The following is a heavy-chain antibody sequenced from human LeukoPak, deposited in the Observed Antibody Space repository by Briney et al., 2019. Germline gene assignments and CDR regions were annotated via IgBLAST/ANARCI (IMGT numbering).Heavy chain of an antibody. J-gene: IGHJ6*02. V-gene: IGHV3-53*01. CDR1: GFTVSSNY. Sequence: GGSLRLSCAASGFTVSSNYMSWVRQAPGKGLEWVSVIYSGGSTYYADSVKGRFTISRDNSKNTLYLQMNSLRAEDTAVYYCARDAEYYYYGMDVWGQGTTVTVSS. CDR3: ARDAEYYYYGMDV. CDR2: IYSGGST.